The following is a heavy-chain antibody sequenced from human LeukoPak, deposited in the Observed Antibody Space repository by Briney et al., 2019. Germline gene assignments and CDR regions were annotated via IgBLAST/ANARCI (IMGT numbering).Heavy chain of an antibody. CDR1: GFTFSDYY. CDR3: ARDRGYCSGGSCYPKNFDY. Sequence: PGGSLRLSCAASGFTFSDYYMSWIRQAPGKGLEWVSYISSSSSYTNYADSVKGRFTISRDNAKSSLYLQMNSLRAEDTAVYYCARDRGYCSGGSCYPKNFDYWGQGTLVTVSS. D-gene: IGHD2-15*01. CDR2: ISSSSSYT. J-gene: IGHJ4*02. V-gene: IGHV3-11*06.